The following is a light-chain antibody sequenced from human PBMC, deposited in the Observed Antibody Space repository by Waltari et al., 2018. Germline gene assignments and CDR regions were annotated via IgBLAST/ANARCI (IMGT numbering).Light chain of an antibody. CDR1: QSVGTY. V-gene: IGKV3-11*01. J-gene: IGKJ2*01. CDR3: QQRSNWTPHT. CDR2: DAS. Sequence: EIVLTQSPATLSLSPGETATLSCRASQSVGTYLAWYHQRPGQAPRLLIYDASNRATGIPARFRGSGSGTDFTLTISSLEPEDFAVYYCQQRSNWTPHTFGQGARLEIK.